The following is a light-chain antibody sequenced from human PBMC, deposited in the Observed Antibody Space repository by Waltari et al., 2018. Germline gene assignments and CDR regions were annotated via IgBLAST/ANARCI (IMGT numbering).Light chain of an antibody. Sequence: QSALTQPASVSGSPGQSITISCSGVGSAGGASDSVSWHQHHPGKPPQVIIYDVTNRPSGVSDRFSASKSANTASLTISRLQPEDEADYFCSSQTLDGLVLFGGGTRLTVL. CDR1: GSAGGASDS. J-gene: IGLJ2*01. CDR3: SSQTLDGLVL. CDR2: DVT. V-gene: IGLV2-14*03.